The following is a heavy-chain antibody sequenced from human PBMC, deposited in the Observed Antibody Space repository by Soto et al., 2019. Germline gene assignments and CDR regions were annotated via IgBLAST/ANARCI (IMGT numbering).Heavy chain of an antibody. CDR2: INDSGSA. CDR1: GGSFNIHY. J-gene: IGHJ5*02. V-gene: IGHV4-34*02. CDR3: ARGQPHTWFDP. Sequence: QVQLQQWGAGLLQPSETLSLTCAVYGGSFNIHYWSWIRQPPAKGLEWIGEINDSGSANNNPSLKRRVTPSVDTPKNQFSLKLTSVTAADTAIYYCARGQPHTWFDPWGQGTLVTVSS.